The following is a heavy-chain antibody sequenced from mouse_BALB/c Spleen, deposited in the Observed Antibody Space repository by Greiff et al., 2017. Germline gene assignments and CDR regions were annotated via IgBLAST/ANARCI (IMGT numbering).Heavy chain of an antibody. Sequence: GGLVQPGGSLKLSCAASGFDFSRYWMSWVRQAPGKGLEWIGEINPDSSTINYTPSLKDKFIISRDNAKNTLYLQMSKVRSEDTALYYCASPVDYYGSSSFAYWGQGTLVTVSA. CDR3: ASPVDYYGSSSFAY. V-gene: IGHV4-1*02. D-gene: IGHD1-1*01. CDR2: INPDSSTI. J-gene: IGHJ3*01. CDR1: GFDFSRYW.